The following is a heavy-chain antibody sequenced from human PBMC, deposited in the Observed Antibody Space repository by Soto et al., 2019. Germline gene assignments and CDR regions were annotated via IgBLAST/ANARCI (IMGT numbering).Heavy chain of an antibody. D-gene: IGHD3-22*01. CDR1: GFTFRSYA. V-gene: IGHV3-30*18. CDR2: IVFDGSTA. Sequence: QVQLVESGGGVVQPGRSLRLSCAASGFTFRSYAMHWVRQAPGKGLEWVAIIVFDGSTAHYADSVKGRFTISRDNSNNTLYLQMNSLRAEDTAVYYCAKDLMIVTCNALHIWGQGTVVTVSS. J-gene: IGHJ3*02. CDR3: AKDLMIVTCNALHI.